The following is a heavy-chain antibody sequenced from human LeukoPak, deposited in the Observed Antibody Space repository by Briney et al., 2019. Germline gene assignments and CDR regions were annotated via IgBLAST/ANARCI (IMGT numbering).Heavy chain of an antibody. Sequence: GGSLRLSCAASGFTFSDYSMSWIRQAPGKGLEWVSDISGSASTIYYADSVKGRFTISRDNAKNSLYLQMNSLRAEDTAVYYCARLSYGGNLDVAFDYWGQGTLVTVSS. D-gene: IGHD4-23*01. J-gene: IGHJ4*02. CDR2: ISGSASTI. V-gene: IGHV3-11*01. CDR1: GFTFSDYS. CDR3: ARLSYGGNLDVAFDY.